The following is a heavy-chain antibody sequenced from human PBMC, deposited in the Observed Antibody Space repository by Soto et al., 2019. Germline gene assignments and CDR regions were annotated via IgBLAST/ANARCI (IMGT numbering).Heavy chain of an antibody. CDR1: GYTFTSYD. D-gene: IGHD2-15*01. Sequence: QVQLVQSGAEVKKPGASVQVSCKASGYTFTSYDINWVRQATGQVLEWMGWMNPNSGNTGYAQKFQGRVTMTRNTSISTAYMELSSLRSEDTAVYYCHHSGCSGGSCWFMDVWGQGTTVTVSS. CDR2: MNPNSGNT. CDR3: HHSGCSGGSCWFMDV. V-gene: IGHV1-8*01. J-gene: IGHJ6*02.